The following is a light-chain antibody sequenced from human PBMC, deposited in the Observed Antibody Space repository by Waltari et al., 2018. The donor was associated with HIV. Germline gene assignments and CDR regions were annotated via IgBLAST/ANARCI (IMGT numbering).Light chain of an antibody. CDR3: QQRYNWLDT. CDR2: DAS. J-gene: IGKJ2*01. CDR1: QSVSRY. V-gene: IGKV3-11*01. Sequence: EIVLTQSPATLSLSRGERATLSYRASQSVSRYLAWYQQKPGQAPRLLIYDASNRATGIPARFSGSGSGTDFTLTISSLEPEDFAVYYCQQRYNWLDTFGQGTKLEIK.